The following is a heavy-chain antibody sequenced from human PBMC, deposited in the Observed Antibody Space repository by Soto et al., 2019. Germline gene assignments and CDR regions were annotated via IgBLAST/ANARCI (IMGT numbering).Heavy chain of an antibody. CDR3: ARSPYDFWSGYYRGAAETDAFDI. D-gene: IGHD3-3*01. Sequence: GASVKVSCKASGYTFNIYGINWVRQAPGQGLEWMGWISPNNGGTNYAQNFQGWVTMTRDTSISTAYVELSRLRSDDTAVYYCARSPYDFWSGYYRGAAETDAFDIWGQGTMVTVSS. V-gene: IGHV1-2*04. CDR2: ISPNNGGT. J-gene: IGHJ3*02. CDR1: GYTFNIYG.